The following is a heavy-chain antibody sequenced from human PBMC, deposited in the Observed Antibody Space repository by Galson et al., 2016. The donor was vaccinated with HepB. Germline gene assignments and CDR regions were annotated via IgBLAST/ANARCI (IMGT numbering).Heavy chain of an antibody. CDR3: ARHVHYDSPPIGFDS. V-gene: IGHV4-39*01. J-gene: IGHJ5*01. Sequence: SETLSLTCSVSGGSIGSSSLYWGWIRQPPGKGLEWIGSMYSSGTTYYNPSLERRVAISVDTSKKQFSLKVKYVAAADTAVYHCARHVHYDSPPIGFDSWGQGTLVTVSS. CDR2: MYSSGTT. D-gene: IGHD3-22*01. CDR1: GGSIGSSSLY.